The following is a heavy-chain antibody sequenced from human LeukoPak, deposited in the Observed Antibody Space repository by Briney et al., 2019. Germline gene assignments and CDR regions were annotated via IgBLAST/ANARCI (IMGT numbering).Heavy chain of an antibody. J-gene: IGHJ4*02. V-gene: IGHV4-61*02. D-gene: IGHD3-22*01. Sequence: SETLSLTCTVSGGSISSGSYYWSWIRQPAGKGLEWIGRIYTSGSTNYNPSLKSRVTKSVDTSKNQFSLKLSSVTAADTAVYYCAREDYDSSGYYYFRYYFDYWGQGTLVTVSS. CDR1: GGSISSGSYY. CDR2: IYTSGST. CDR3: AREDYDSSGYYYFRYYFDY.